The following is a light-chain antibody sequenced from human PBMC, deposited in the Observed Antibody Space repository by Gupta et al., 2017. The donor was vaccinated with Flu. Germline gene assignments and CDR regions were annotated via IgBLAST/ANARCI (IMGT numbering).Light chain of an antibody. CDR3: QQRTNWPPALT. Sequence: EIVLTQSPATLSLSPGERATLSCRASQSVSSYLAWYQQKPGQAPRLLIYDTSTRATGIPARFSGSGARTDFTLTISSREPEDFAVYYCQQRTNWPPALTFGGGTKVEIK. V-gene: IGKV3-11*01. J-gene: IGKJ4*01. CDR2: DTS. CDR1: QSVSSY.